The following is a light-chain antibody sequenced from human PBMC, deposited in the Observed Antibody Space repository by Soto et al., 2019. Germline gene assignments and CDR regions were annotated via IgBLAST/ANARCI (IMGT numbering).Light chain of an antibody. CDR3: QQYGSSSFT. J-gene: IGKJ3*01. CDR2: GAS. Sequence: EIVLTQSPGTLSLSPGERATLSCRASQSVSSSYLAWYQQKPGQAPRLLIYGASSRATGIPDRFSGSGSGTDFTLAISRLEPDDFAVYYCQQYGSSSFTFGNGTKVDIK. V-gene: IGKV3-20*01. CDR1: QSVSSSY.